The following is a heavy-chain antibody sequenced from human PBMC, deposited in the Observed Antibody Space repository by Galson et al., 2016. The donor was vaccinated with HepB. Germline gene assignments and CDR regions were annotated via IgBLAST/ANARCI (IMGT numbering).Heavy chain of an antibody. V-gene: IGHV3-64D*06. Sequence: SLRLSCAASGFTFRSHAFHWVRQAPGKELEYVAAITRDGDGTYYAGSVKDRFIISRDNSKNTLYLQMTSMGPEDTAVYYCLKDMGPGGARDYEVVYWGQGTMVTVSS. D-gene: IGHD4-17*01. CDR3: LKDMGPGGARDYEVVY. CDR2: ITRDGDGT. J-gene: IGHJ4*02. CDR1: GFTFRSHA.